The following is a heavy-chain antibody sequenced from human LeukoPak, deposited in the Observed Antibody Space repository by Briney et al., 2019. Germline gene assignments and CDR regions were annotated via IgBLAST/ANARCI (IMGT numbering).Heavy chain of an antibody. D-gene: IGHD3-22*01. CDR3: ARVAPIVVLITSGRAAFDI. Sequence: SETLSLTCTVSGGSISSSSYYWGWIRQPPGKGLEWIGSIYYSGSTNYNPSLKSRVTISVDTSKNQFSLKLSSVTAADTAVYYCARVAPIVVLITSGRAAFDIWGQGTMVTVSS. J-gene: IGHJ3*02. CDR1: GGSISSSSYY. V-gene: IGHV4-39*07. CDR2: IYYSGST.